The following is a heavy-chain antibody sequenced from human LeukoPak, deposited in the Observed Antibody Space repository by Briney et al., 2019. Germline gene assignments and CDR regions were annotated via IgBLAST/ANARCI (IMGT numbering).Heavy chain of an antibody. CDR3: ARDRAANQDWVEFDP. J-gene: IGHJ5*02. V-gene: IGHV3-66*03. D-gene: IGHD3/OR15-3a*01. CDR1: GFRVNY. CDR2: IRDSGEA. Sequence: GGSLRLSCAVSGFRVNYMSWVRQAPGKGLERVGLIRDSGEAFYADFARGRFAISRDESENTLYLQMNSLRVEDTAVYFCARDRAANQDWVEFDPWGQGTPVIVSS.